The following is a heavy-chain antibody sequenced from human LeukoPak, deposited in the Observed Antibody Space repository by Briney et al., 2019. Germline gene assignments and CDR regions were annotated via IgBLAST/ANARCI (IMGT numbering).Heavy chain of an antibody. D-gene: IGHD4-17*01. J-gene: IGHJ6*04. CDR1: GFTFSSYG. CDR2: ISYDGSKK. Sequence: GRSLRLSCAASGFTFSSYGMHWVRQAPGKGLEWVAVISYDGSKKYCADSVKGRFTISRDDSKNTLYLQMNSLRAEDTAVYYCANTVNYYYYYYDMDVWGKGTTVTVSS. CDR3: ANTVNYYYYYYDMDV. V-gene: IGHV3-30*18.